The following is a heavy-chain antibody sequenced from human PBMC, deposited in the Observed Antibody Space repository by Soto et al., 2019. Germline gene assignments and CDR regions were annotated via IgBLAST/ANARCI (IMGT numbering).Heavy chain of an antibody. V-gene: IGHV3-23*01. Sequence: QPGGSLRLSCAASGFTFSSYAMSWVRQAPGKGLEWVSAISGSGGSTYYADSVKGRFTISRDNSKNTLYLQMNSLRAEDTAVYYCAKDRMDIVAVYYYGMDVWGQGTTVTVSS. D-gene: IGHD5-12*01. CDR2: ISGSGGST. CDR1: GFTFSSYA. J-gene: IGHJ6*02. CDR3: AKDRMDIVAVYYYGMDV.